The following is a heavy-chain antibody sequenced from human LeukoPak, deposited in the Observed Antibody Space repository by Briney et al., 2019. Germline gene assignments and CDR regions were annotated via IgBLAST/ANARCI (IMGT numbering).Heavy chain of an antibody. CDR1: GFTFSSYA. V-gene: IGHV3-23*01. CDR3: AKAYPYSGSCQAPFDY. D-gene: IGHD1-26*01. CDR2: ISGSGGST. J-gene: IGHJ4*02. Sequence: PGGSLRLSCAASGFTFSSYAMSWVRQAPGKGLEWVSAISGSGGSTYYADSVKGRFTISRDNSKNTLYLQMNSLRAEDTAVYYCAKAYPYSGSCQAPFDYWGQGTLVTVSS.